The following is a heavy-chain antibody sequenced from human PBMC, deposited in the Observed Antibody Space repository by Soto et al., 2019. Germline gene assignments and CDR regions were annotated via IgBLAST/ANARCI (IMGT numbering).Heavy chain of an antibody. V-gene: IGHV2-5*01. CDR2: IYWNDDK. D-gene: IGHD3-16*01. J-gene: IGHJ6*01. Sequence: VDRIRQPPGKALEWLALIYWNDDKRYSPSLKSRLTITKDTSKNQVVLTMTNMDPVDTATYFCALKRRTPSPTHFPYKSIDRWGYG. CDR3: ALKRRTPSPTHFPYKSIDRWGYG.